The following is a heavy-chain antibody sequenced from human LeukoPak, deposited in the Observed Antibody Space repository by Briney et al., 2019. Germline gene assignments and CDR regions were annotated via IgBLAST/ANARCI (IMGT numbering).Heavy chain of an antibody. CDR3: ARDGGYCSGGSCYCYFDY. Sequence: PGGSLRLSCAASGFTFDDYGMSWVRQAPGKGLEWVSGINWNGGSTGYADSVKGRFTISRDNAKNSLYLQMNSLKAEDTALYYCARDGGYCSGGSCYCYFDYWGQGTLVTVSS. CDR1: GFTFDDYG. CDR2: INWNGGST. V-gene: IGHV3-20*04. J-gene: IGHJ4*02. D-gene: IGHD2-15*01.